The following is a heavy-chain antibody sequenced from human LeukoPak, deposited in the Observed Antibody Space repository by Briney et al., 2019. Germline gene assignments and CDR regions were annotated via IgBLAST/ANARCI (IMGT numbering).Heavy chain of an antibody. V-gene: IGHV3-7*01. CDR1: GFTFSSYW. J-gene: IGHJ4*02. D-gene: IGHD3-10*01. CDR2: IKQDGSEK. CDR3: ARDKNYYGSGSLYYFDY. Sequence: GGSLRLSCAASGFTFSSYWMSWVRQAPGKGLEWVANIKQDGSEKYYVDSVKGRFTISRDNAKNSLYLQMNSLRAEDTAVYYCARDKNYYGSGSLYYFDYWGQGTLVTVSS.